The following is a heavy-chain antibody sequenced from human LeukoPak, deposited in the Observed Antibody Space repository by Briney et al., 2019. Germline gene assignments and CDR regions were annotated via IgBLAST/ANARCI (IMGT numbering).Heavy chain of an antibody. CDR2: ISVRSNYI. CDR1: GYTFSSYS. Sequence: KPGGSLRLSCAASGYTFSSYSITWVRQAPGKGLEWVSSISVRSNYIYYADSVRGRFSISRDDARDSLYLQMNSLRAEDTAVYYCVRLRRNSDTSGFYYYYDYWGQGTLVTVSS. J-gene: IGHJ4*02. CDR3: VRLRRNSDTSGFYYYYDY. D-gene: IGHD3-22*01. V-gene: IGHV3-21*01.